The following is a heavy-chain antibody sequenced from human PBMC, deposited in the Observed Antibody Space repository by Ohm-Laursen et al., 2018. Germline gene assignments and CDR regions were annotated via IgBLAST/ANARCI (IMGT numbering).Heavy chain of an antibody. V-gene: IGHV4-59*12. Sequence: SQTLSLTCTVSGDSISPYYWSWIRQPPGKGLQWIGYISYSGSTNYNPSLKSRVTISVDTSKNQFSLKLSSVTAADTAVYYCARGIHYSSSYYYYYYGMDVWGQGTTVTVSS. CDR2: ISYSGST. CDR1: GDSISPYY. D-gene: IGHD6-6*01. J-gene: IGHJ6*02. CDR3: ARGIHYSSSYYYYYYGMDV.